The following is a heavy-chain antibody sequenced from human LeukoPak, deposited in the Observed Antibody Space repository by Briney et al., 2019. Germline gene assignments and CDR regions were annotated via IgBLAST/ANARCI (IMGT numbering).Heavy chain of an antibody. CDR2: INHSGST. CDR3: ARGGIFGVVKKIKNYFDY. V-gene: IGHV4-34*01. Sequence: SETLSLTCAVSGGSISSGGYSWSWIRQPPGKELEWIGEINHSGSTNYNPSLKSRVTISVDTSKNQFSLKLSSVTAADTAVYYCARGGIFGVVKKIKNYFDYWGQGTLVTVSS. CDR1: GGSISSGGYS. D-gene: IGHD3-3*01. J-gene: IGHJ4*02.